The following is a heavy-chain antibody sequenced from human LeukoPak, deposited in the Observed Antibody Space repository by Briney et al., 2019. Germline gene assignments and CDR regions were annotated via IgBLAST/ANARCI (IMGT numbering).Heavy chain of an antibody. CDR1: GFTFSTYW. D-gene: IGHD6-6*01. J-gene: IGHJ4*02. V-gene: IGHV3-7*01. CDR3: ARDLPTGSDYFDY. Sequence: PGGSLRLSCAASGFTFSTYWIRWVPQAPGKRAEWVANIKQDGSEKYYVDSVKGRFTISRDNAKTSLYLQMSSLRADDTAVYYCARDLPTGSDYFDYWGQGTLVTVSS. CDR2: IKQDGSEK.